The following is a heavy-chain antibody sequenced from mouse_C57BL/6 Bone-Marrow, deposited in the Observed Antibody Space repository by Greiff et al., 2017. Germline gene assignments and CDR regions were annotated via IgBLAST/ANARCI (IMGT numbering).Heavy chain of an antibody. CDR1: GYTFTDYE. CDR2: IDPETGGT. Sequence: VQLQQSGAELVRPGASVTLSCKASGYTFTDYEMHWVKQTPVHGLEWIGAIDPETGGTAYNQKFKGKAILTADKSSSTAYMELRSLTSEDSAVYYCTRSRATGGGFAYWGQGTLVTVSA. CDR3: TRSRATGGGFAY. D-gene: IGHD3-3*01. J-gene: IGHJ3*01. V-gene: IGHV1-15*01.